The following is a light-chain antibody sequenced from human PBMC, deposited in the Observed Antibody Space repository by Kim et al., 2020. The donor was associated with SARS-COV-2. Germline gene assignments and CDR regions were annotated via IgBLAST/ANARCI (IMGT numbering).Light chain of an antibody. CDR1: QSVDSS. CDR2: DAS. V-gene: IGKV3-11*01. Sequence: EIVLTQSPASLSLSPGGSATLSCRATQSVDSSLAWYQQKPGQPPRLLIYDASVRPTGIPARFSGSGSGTEFTLTISGLEPEDIAVYYCQQRAYWPLTFGQWTRLEIK. CDR3: QQRAYWPLT. J-gene: IGKJ5*01.